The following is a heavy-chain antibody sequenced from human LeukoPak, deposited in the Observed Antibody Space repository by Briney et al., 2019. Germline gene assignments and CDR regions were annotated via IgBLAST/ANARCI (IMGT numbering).Heavy chain of an antibody. CDR3: AKVYCSSTSCYGWVDY. V-gene: IGHV3-23*01. CDR2: ISGSGGST. Sequence: GGSLRLSCAASGFTFSSYAMSWARQAPGKGLEWVSAISGSGGSTYYADSVKGRFTISRDNSKNTLYLQMNSLRAEDTAVYYCAKVYCSSTSCYGWVDYWGQGTLVTVSS. J-gene: IGHJ4*02. D-gene: IGHD2-2*01. CDR1: GFTFSSYA.